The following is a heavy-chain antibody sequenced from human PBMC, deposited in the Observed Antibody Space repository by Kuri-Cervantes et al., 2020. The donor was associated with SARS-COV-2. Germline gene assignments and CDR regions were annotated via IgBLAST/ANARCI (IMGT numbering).Heavy chain of an antibody. CDR2: IWYDGSNK. V-gene: IGHV3-33*01. D-gene: IGHD6-19*01. Sequence: GGSLRLSCAASGFTFSSYGMHWVRQAPGKGLEWVAVIWYDGSNKYYADSVKGRFTISRDNSKNTLYLQMNSLRAEDTAVYYCARAGVAGYSSGWNPYYYYGMDVWGQGTTGTVSS. CDR3: ARAGVAGYSSGWNPYYYYGMDV. J-gene: IGHJ6*02. CDR1: GFTFSSYG.